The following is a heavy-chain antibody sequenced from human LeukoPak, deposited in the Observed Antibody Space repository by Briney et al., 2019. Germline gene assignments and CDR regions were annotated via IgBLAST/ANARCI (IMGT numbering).Heavy chain of an antibody. J-gene: IGHJ4*02. CDR1: GFTVSNSG. CDR3: ANLARPLDY. D-gene: IGHD6-6*01. Sequence: GGSLRLSCAASGFTVSNSGMHWVRQAPGKGLEWVANIKPDGSEKHHVDSVKGRFTISRDNSKNTLYLQMTSLKPEDTAVYYCANLARPLDYWGQGALVTVSS. CDR2: IKPDGSEK. V-gene: IGHV3-7*01.